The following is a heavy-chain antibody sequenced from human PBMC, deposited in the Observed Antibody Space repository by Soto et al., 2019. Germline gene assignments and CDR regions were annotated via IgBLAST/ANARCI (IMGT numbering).Heavy chain of an antibody. J-gene: IGHJ4*02. Sequence: QLQLQESGPGLVKPSEALSLTCSVSGGSISSSSYYWGWIRQPPGKGLEWIGSIYYSGSTYYNPSLKRRVTIAIDKSKNQCSLKLSSLTAADTAVYYCARLEGLATISYYFDFWGQGTLVTVSS. CDR3: ARLEGLATISYYFDF. CDR1: GGSISSSSYY. CDR2: IYYSGST. D-gene: IGHD3-9*01. V-gene: IGHV4-39*01.